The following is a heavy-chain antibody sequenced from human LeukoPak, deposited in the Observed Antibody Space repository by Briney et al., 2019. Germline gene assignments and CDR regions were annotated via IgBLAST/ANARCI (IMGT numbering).Heavy chain of an antibody. CDR2: ISSDGRST. CDR1: GFTFSSYW. V-gene: IGHV3-74*01. Sequence: PGGSLRLSCAAPGFTFSSYWMHWVRQAPGKGLVWVSRISSDGRSTSYADSVKGRFTLSRDNAKNTLYLQMNSLRAEDTAVYYCAREAAGTSYFDYWGQGALVTVSS. D-gene: IGHD6-13*01. J-gene: IGHJ4*02. CDR3: AREAAGTSYFDY.